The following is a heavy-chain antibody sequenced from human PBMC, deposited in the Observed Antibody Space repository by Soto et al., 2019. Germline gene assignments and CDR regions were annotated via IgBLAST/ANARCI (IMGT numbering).Heavy chain of an antibody. V-gene: IGHV1-69*01. CDR3: ARGYSYGGLAG. J-gene: IGHJ4*02. D-gene: IGHD5-18*01. Sequence: VTLGCTSCRETVYISRVNWALPDPGQGLEWMGEIIPIFGTANYAQKFQGRVTITADEFTSAAYMELSSLRSDDTAVYYCARGYSYGGLAGWAQGPLLTIS. CDR2: IIPIFGTA. CDR1: RETVYISR.